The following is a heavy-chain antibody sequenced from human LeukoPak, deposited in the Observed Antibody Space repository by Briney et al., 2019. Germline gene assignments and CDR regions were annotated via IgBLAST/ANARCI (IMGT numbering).Heavy chain of an antibody. V-gene: IGHV4-34*01. CDR1: GGSFSGYY. D-gene: IGHD2-2*01. Sequence: SETLSLTCAVYGGSFSGYYWSWIRQPPGKGLEWIGEINHSGSTNYNPSLKSQVTISVDTSKNQFSLKLSSVTAADTAVYYCAAVSSTSCYCFDYWGQGTLVTVSS. CDR2: INHSGST. J-gene: IGHJ4*02. CDR3: AAVSSTSCYCFDY.